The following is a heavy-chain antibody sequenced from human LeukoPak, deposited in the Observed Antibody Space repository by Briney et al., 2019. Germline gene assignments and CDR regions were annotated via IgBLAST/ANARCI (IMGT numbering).Heavy chain of an antibody. CDR3: ARESEQWLGSFDY. CDR2: ISSSGSTI. D-gene: IGHD6-19*01. Sequence: GGSLRLSCAASGFTFSDYYMSWIRQAPGKGLEWVSDISSSGSTINYADSVKGRVTISRDNAKNSLYLQMNSLRAEDTAVYYCARESEQWLGSFDYWGQGTLVTVSS. CDR1: GFTFSDYY. V-gene: IGHV3-11*04. J-gene: IGHJ4*02.